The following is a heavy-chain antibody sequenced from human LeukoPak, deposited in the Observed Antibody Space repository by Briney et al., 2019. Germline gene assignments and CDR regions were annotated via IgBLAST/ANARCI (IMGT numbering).Heavy chain of an antibody. J-gene: IGHJ6*02. D-gene: IGHD2-8*01. Sequence: PSETLSLTCTVSGGSVSSGSYYWSWIRQPPGQGLEWIGYIYYSGSTNYNPSLKSRVTISVDTSKNQFSLKLSSVTAADTAVYYCARDARVCTNGVCYGIDVWGQGTTVTVSS. CDR2: IYYSGST. V-gene: IGHV4-61*01. CDR3: ARDARVCTNGVCYGIDV. CDR1: GGSVSSGSYY.